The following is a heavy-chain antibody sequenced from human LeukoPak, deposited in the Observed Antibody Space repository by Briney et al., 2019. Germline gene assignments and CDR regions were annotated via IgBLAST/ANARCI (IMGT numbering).Heavy chain of an antibody. CDR2: INPSGGST. CDR3: ARDLELFYYYYGMDV. J-gene: IGHJ6*02. CDR1: GYTFTSYY. Sequence: ASVKVSCKASGYTFTSYYMHWVRQAPGQGLEWVGIINPSGGSTSYAQKFQGRVTMTRDTSTSTVYMELSSLRSEDTAVYYCARDLELFYYYYGMDVWGQGTTVTVSS. V-gene: IGHV1-46*01. D-gene: IGHD1-7*01.